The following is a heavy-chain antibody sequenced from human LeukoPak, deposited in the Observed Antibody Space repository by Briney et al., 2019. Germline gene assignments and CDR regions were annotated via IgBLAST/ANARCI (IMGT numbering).Heavy chain of an antibody. CDR2: IYFSGST. CDR3: VRGREYYLYYMDV. J-gene: IGHJ6*03. Sequence: TSETLSLTCTVSGGSIHSGSYYWGWIRQPPGKGLEWIGNIYFSGSTYSNPSLKSRVTISLDTSTNQFSLKLSSVTAADTAVYYCVRGREYYLYYMDVWGKGTAVTVSS. V-gene: IGHV4-39*07. CDR1: GGSIHSGSYY.